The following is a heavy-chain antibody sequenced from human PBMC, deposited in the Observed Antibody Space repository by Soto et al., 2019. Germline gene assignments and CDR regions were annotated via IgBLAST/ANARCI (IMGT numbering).Heavy chain of an antibody. V-gene: IGHV3-30-3*01. Sequence: LRLSCAASGFTFSSYAMHWVRQAPGKGLEWVAVISYDGSNKYYADSVKGRFTISRDNSKNTLYLQMNSLRAEDTAVYYCARANRGYCSGGSSYGPYYYYYGMDVWGQGTTVTVSS. CDR2: ISYDGSNK. D-gene: IGHD2-15*01. CDR1: GFTFSSYA. CDR3: ARANRGYCSGGSSYGPYYYYYGMDV. J-gene: IGHJ6*02.